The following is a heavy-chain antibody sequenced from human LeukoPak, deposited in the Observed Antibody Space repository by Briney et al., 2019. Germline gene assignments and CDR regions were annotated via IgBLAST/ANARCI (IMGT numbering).Heavy chain of an antibody. D-gene: IGHD3-3*01. Sequence: SETLSLTCAVYGGSFSGYYWSWIRQPPGKGLEWIGEINHSGSTNYNPSLKSRVTISVDTSKNQFSLKLSSVIAVDTAVYYCARGFPPLRFWGQGTLVTVSS. J-gene: IGHJ4*02. CDR3: ARGFPPLRF. CDR2: INHSGST. V-gene: IGHV4-34*01. CDR1: GGSFSGYY.